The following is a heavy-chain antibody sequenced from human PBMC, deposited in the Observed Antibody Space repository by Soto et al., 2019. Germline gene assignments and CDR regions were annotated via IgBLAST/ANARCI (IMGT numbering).Heavy chain of an antibody. V-gene: IGHV1-46*01. J-gene: IGHJ4*02. CDR3: ARDGSGSSSSGFGEQIDY. CDR1: GYTFTSYY. Sequence: VASVNVSCKASGYTFTSYYMHWVRQAPGQGLEWMGIINPSGGSTSYAQKFQGRVTMTRDTSTSTVYMELSSLRSEDTAVYYCARDGSGSSSSGFGEQIDYWGQGTLVTVSS. CDR2: INPSGGST. D-gene: IGHD6-6*01.